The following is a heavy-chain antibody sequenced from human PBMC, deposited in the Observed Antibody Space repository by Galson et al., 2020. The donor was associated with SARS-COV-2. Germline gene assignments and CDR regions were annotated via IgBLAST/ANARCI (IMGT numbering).Heavy chain of an antibody. CDR2: ISSSSTYI. CDR1: GFTFSPYD. V-gene: IGHV3-21*01. D-gene: IGHD4-4*01. Sequence: GGSLRLSCAASGFTFSPYDMNWVRQAPGKGLEWVSSISSSSTYIYYADSVKGRFTISRDNAKNSLYLQMNSLRAEDTAVYYCAKTYTYRALDHWGQGTLVTVSS. CDR3: AKTYTYRALDH. J-gene: IGHJ4*02.